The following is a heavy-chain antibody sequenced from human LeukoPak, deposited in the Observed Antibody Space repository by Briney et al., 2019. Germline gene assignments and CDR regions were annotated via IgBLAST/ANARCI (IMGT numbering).Heavy chain of an antibody. CDR2: ISGSGCNT. CDR1: GFTFSSYA. Sequence: PGGSLRLSCAASGFTFSSYAMSWVRQAPGKGREWVSAISGSGCNTYYADCGKGRFTISRDNSKNTLYLQMNSLRAEDTAVYYCAKDLRGYGDDFDYWGQGALVTVSS. V-gene: IGHV3-23*01. J-gene: IGHJ4*02. CDR3: AKDLRGYGDDFDY. D-gene: IGHD4-17*01.